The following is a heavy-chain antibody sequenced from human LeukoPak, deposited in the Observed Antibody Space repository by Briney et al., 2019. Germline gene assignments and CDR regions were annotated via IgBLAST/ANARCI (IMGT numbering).Heavy chain of an antibody. CDR3: ARGHPTNYFDY. Sequence: SETLSLTCAVYGGSFTGSYWNWIRQAPRKGLEWIGEINHSGSTYYNPSLKSRVTISVDTSKNQFSLKLSSVTAADTAVYYCARGHPTNYFDYWGQGTLVTVSS. CDR1: GGSFTGSY. D-gene: IGHD5-12*01. CDR2: INHSGST. V-gene: IGHV4-34*01. J-gene: IGHJ4*02.